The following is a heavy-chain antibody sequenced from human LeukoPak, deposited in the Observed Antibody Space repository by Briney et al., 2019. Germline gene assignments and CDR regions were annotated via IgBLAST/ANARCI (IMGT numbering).Heavy chain of an antibody. V-gene: IGHV3-23*01. D-gene: IGHD2-21*01. CDR3: AKDRSGVVIAIVDY. J-gene: IGHJ4*02. Sequence: PGGSLRLSCAASGFTFSSYAMSWVRQAPGKGLEWVSAISGSGDSTYYADSVKGRFTISRDNSKNTLYLQMNSLRAEDTALYYCAKDRSGVVIAIVDYWGQGTLVTVSS. CDR2: ISGSGDST. CDR1: GFTFSSYA.